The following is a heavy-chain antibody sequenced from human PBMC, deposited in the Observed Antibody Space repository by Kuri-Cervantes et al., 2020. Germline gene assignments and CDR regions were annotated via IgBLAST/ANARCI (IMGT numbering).Heavy chain of an antibody. CDR3: AQDATSWSFDQ. CDR2: IKQDGSEK. V-gene: IGHV3-7*02. Sequence: GGSLRLSCAASGFTFSSYWMSWVRQAPGKGLEWVANIKQDGSEKYYVDSVKGRFTISRDNAKNPLYLQMNSLRAEDTAVYYCAQDATSWSFDQWGQGTLVTVSS. CDR1: GFTFSSYW. D-gene: IGHD2-2*01. J-gene: IGHJ4*02.